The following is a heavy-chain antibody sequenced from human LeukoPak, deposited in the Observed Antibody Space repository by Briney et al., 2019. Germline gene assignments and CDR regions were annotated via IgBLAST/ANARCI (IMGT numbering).Heavy chain of an antibody. CDR2: IYHSGST. CDR1: GGSFSGYY. J-gene: IGHJ4*02. Sequence: SETLSLTCAVYGGSFSGYYWSWIRQPPGKGLEWIGSIYHSGSTYYNPSLKSRVTISVDTSKDQFSLKLSSVTAADTAVYYCARGRRGMATIYDYWGQGTLVTVSS. D-gene: IGHD5-24*01. CDR3: ARGRRGMATIYDY. V-gene: IGHV4-34*01.